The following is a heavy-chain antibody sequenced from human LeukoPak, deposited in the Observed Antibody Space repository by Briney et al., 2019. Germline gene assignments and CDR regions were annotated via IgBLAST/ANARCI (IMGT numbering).Heavy chain of an antibody. CDR2: ISYDGSNK. D-gene: IGHD6-13*01. Sequence: GGSLRLSCAASGFTFSSYNMNWVRQAPGKGLEWVAVISYDGSNKYYADSVKGRFTISRDNSKNTLYLQMNSLRAEDTAVYYCAKEWGKYSSSYYGMDVWGQGTTVTVSS. J-gene: IGHJ6*02. CDR1: GFTFSSYN. CDR3: AKEWGKYSSSYYGMDV. V-gene: IGHV3-30*18.